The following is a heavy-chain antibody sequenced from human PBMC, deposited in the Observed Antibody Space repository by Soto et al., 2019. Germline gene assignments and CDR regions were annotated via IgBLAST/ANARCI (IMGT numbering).Heavy chain of an antibody. Sequence: QVQLVQSGAEVKKPGASVKVSCKAFGYTFTSYGINWVRQAPGQGLEWMGWISAYNGNTNYAQKPQGRVTMTTDTSTSTAYTELRSLRSDDTAVYYCARDYYDRSGYYLAYFDYWGQGTLVTVSS. D-gene: IGHD3-22*01. CDR1: GYTFTSYG. CDR2: ISAYNGNT. V-gene: IGHV1-18*01. J-gene: IGHJ4*02. CDR3: ARDYYDRSGYYLAYFDY.